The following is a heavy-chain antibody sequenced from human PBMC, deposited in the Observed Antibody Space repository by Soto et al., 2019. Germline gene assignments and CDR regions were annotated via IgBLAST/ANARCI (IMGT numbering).Heavy chain of an antibody. J-gene: IGHJ4*02. V-gene: IGHV3-23*01. CDR1: GFTFNNYA. CDR2: ISGGGDTT. CDR3: EKGRGGSWSLSPRVDV. D-gene: IGHD3-10*01. Sequence: EVQLLESGGGLVQPGGSLRLSCAASGFTFNNYAMTWVRQAPGKGLEWVSAISGGGDTTSYADSVKGRFTVSRDGSKNTQYLKMSSRRAEDTALYYCEKGRGGSWSLSPRVDVWGQGTLVTVSS.